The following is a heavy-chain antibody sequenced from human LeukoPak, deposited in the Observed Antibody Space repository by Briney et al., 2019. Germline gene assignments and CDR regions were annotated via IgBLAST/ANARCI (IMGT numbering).Heavy chain of an antibody. J-gene: IGHJ3*02. CDR2: IYTSGST. D-gene: IGHD3-10*01. Sequence: SETLSLTCTVSGGSISSYYWSWIRQPAGKGLEWIGRIYTSGSTNYNPSLKSRVTMSVDTSKNQFSLKLSSVTAADTAVYYCARERRVPAAITMVRGVIIPPNAFDIWGQGTMVTVSS. CDR1: GGSISSYY. V-gene: IGHV4-4*07. CDR3: ARERRVPAAITMVRGVIIPPNAFDI.